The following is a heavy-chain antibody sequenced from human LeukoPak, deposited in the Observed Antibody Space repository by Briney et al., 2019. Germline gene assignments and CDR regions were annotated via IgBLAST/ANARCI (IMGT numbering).Heavy chain of an antibody. V-gene: IGHV4-34*01. Sequence: SETLSLTCAVYGGSFSGYYWSWIRQPPGKGLEWIGEINHSGSTNYNPSLKSRVTISVDTSKNQFSLKLSSVTAADTAVYYCAADPIKSNGRAFDIWGQGTMVTVSS. J-gene: IGHJ3*02. CDR2: INHSGST. D-gene: IGHD5-12*01. CDR3: AADPIKSNGRAFDI. CDR1: GGSFSGYY.